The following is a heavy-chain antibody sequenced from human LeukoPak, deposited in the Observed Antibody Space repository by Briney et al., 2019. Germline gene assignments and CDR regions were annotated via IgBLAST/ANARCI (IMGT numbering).Heavy chain of an antibody. CDR3: ARSSRELGGYAPWELMPPFDY. CDR2: ISSSSSTI. V-gene: IGHV3-48*01. J-gene: IGHJ4*02. CDR1: GFTFGDYV. D-gene: IGHD1-7*01. Sequence: GGSLRLSCTASGFTFGDYVMSWVRQAPGKGLEWVSYISSSSSTIYYADSVKGRFTISRDNAKNSLYLQMNSLRAEDTAVYYCARSSRELGGYAPWELMPPFDYWGQGTLVTVSS.